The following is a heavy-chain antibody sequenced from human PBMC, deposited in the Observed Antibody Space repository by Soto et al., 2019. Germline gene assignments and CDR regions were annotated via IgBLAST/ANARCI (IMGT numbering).Heavy chain of an antibody. Sequence: EVQLLESGGGSVQPGGSLRLSCAASGFTFITYDMTWVRQAPGKGLEWVSVSRGSDGSTYYADSVKGRFTISRDNSKNAVYLQMNSLRADDTAIYYCVKGNWGDYWAQGTPVTPSS. CDR3: VKGNWGDY. V-gene: IGHV3-23*01. CDR2: SRGSDGST. CDR1: GFTFITYD. D-gene: IGHD7-27*01. J-gene: IGHJ4*02.